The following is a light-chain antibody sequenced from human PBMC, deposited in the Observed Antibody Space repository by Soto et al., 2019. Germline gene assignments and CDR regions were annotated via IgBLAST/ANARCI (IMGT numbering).Light chain of an antibody. CDR3: SSYTSSSPLV. CDR2: EVS. CDR1: SSDVGGYNY. V-gene: IGLV2-14*01. J-gene: IGLJ1*01. Sequence: QSALTQPASVSGSPGQSITISCTGTSSDVGGYNYVSWYQQHPGKAPKLMIYEVSNRPSGVSNRFSGSKSGNTASPTISGLQAEDEADYYCSSYTSSSPLVFGTGTKLTVL.